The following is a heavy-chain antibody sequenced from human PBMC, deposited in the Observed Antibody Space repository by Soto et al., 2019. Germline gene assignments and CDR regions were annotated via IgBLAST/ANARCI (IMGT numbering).Heavy chain of an antibody. J-gene: IGHJ4*02. CDR3: ARALSSSVPHYFDY. Sequence: SETLSLTCAVYGGSFSGYYWSWIRQPPGKGLEWIGEINHSGSTNYNPSLKSRVTISVDTSKNQFSLKLSSVTAADTAVYYCARALSSSVPHYFDYWGQGTLVTVSS. V-gene: IGHV4-34*01. CDR2: INHSGST. CDR1: GGSFSGYY. D-gene: IGHD6-6*01.